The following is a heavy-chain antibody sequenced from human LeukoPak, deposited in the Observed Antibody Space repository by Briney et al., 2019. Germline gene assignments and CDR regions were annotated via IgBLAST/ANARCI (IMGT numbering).Heavy chain of an antibody. CDR3: ARDRTRYSSGWGFDY. V-gene: IGHV4-59*01. Sequence: SETLSLTCTVSGGSISSYYWSWIRQPPGKGLEWIGYIYYSGGTNYNPSLKSRVTISVDTSKNQFSLKLSSVTAADTAVYYCARDRTRYSSGWGFDYWGQGTLVTVSS. J-gene: IGHJ4*02. CDR2: IYYSGGT. D-gene: IGHD6-19*01. CDR1: GGSISSYY.